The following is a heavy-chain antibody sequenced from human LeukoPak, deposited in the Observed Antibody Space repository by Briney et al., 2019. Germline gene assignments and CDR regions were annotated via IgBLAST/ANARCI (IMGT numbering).Heavy chain of an antibody. D-gene: IGHD3-22*01. J-gene: IGHJ4*02. CDR3: ARGRGKYYYDSSGYYY. V-gene: IGHV4-34*01. CDR2: INHSGST. CDR1: GGSFSGYY. Sequence: SETLSLTCAVYGGSFSGYYWSWIRQPPGKGLEWIGEINHSGSTNYNPSLKSRVSISVDTSKNQFSLKLSSVTAADTAVYYCARGRGKYYYDSSGYYYWGQGTLVTVSS.